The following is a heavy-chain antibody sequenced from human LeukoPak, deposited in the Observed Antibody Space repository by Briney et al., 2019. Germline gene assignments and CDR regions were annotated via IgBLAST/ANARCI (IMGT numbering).Heavy chain of an antibody. CDR3: ARLLVGGTNWFDP. CDR1: GFPFSDYW. CDR2: INRDGSEK. D-gene: IGHD3-16*01. V-gene: IGHV3-7*02. Sequence: GGSLKLSCAASGFPFSDYWMSWVRQAPGKGLEWVANINRDGSEKYYVDSVKGRFTISRDNAKNSLYQQMNSLRSEDTALYSCARLLVGGTNWFDPWGQGTLVTVSS. J-gene: IGHJ5*02.